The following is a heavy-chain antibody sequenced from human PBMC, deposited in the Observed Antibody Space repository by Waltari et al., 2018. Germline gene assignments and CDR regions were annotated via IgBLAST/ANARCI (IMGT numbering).Heavy chain of an antibody. Sequence: EVQLVESGGGLVQPGGSLRLSCAASGFTFSSYGMNWVGQVAGNGLGGVSGISGSVGNTYYADSVKGRFTSSRDNSKSTLSLQMNSVRADDTAVYYCARGAAYSRFDYWGQGTLVIVSS. V-gene: IGHV3-23*04. D-gene: IGHD5-18*01. J-gene: IGHJ4*02. CDR3: ARGAAYSRFDY. CDR2: ISGSVGNT. CDR1: GFTFSSYG.